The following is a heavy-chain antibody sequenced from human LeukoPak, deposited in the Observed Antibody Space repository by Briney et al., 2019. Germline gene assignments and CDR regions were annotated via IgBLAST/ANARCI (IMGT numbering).Heavy chain of an antibody. J-gene: IGHJ4*02. V-gene: IGHV4-34*01. D-gene: IGHD4-17*01. CDR1: GGSFSGYY. Sequence: SETLSLTCAAYGGSFSGYYWSWIRQPPGKGREWMGEINHSGSTNYNPSLKSRVTISVDTSKNQFSLKLSSVTAADTAVYYCARGYYGDYSFDYWGKGTLVTVSS. CDR3: ARGYYGDYSFDY. CDR2: INHSGST.